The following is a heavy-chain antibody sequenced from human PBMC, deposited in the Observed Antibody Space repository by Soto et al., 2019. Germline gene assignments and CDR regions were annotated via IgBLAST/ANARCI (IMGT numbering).Heavy chain of an antibody. Sequence: PLETLSLTCTVSGGSISSGDYYWSWIRQPPGKGLEWIGYIYYSGSTYYNPSLKSRVTISVDTSKNQFSLKLSSVTAADTAVYYCLGERTGMDVWGQGTTVTVSS. J-gene: IGHJ6*01. V-gene: IGHV4-30-4*01. CDR3: LGERTGMDV. CDR1: GGSISSGDYY. D-gene: IGHD1-1*01. CDR2: IYYSGST.